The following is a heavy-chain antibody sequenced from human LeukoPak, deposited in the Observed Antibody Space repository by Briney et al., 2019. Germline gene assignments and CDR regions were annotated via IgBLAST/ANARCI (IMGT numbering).Heavy chain of an antibody. Sequence: PSETLSLTCTVSGGSISSSSYYWGWIRQPPGKGLEWIGSIYYSGSTYYNPSLKSRVTISVDTSKNQFSLKLSSVTAADTAVYYCARVVDGGSGPLSQRYYFDYWGQGTLVTVSS. CDR3: ARVVDGGSGPLSQRYYFDY. V-gene: IGHV4-39*07. J-gene: IGHJ4*02. CDR2: IYYSGST. D-gene: IGHD2-15*01. CDR1: GGSISSSSYY.